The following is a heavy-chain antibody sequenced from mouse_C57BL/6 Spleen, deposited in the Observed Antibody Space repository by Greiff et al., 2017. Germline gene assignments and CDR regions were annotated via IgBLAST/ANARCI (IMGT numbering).Heavy chain of an antibody. J-gene: IGHJ2*01. CDR3: ARSTFDY. V-gene: IGHV1-42*01. D-gene: IGHD5-1*01. CDR2: INPSTGGT. Sequence: VQLQQSGPELVKPGASVKISCKASGYSFPGYYMNWVKQSPEKSLEWIGEINPSTGGTTYNQKFKAKATLTVDKSSSTAYMQLKSLTSEDSAVYYCARSTFDYWGQGTTLTVSS. CDR1: GYSFPGYY.